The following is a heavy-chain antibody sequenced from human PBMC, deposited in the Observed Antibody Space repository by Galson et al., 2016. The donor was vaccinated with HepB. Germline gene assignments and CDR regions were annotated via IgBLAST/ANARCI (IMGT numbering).Heavy chain of an antibody. V-gene: IGHV1-69*06. J-gene: IGHJ4*02. CDR3: ATGRVGASWVNDY. D-gene: IGHD1-26*01. Sequence: SVKVSCKASGGTFSSYGISWVRQAPGQGLEWMGGIMPMFGPANYAQRFQGRLTITVDKSTSIAYMELSSLRSEDTAMYYCATGRVGASWVNDYWGQGTLVAVSS. CDR1: GGTFSSYG. CDR2: IMPMFGPA.